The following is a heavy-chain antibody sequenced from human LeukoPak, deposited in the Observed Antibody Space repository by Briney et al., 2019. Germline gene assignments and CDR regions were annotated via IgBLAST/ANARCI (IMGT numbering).Heavy chain of an antibody. CDR2: INGDGEYT. D-gene: IGHD1-26*01. Sequence: GVLRLSCAASGFTFSSYAMSWVRQAPGKGLEWVASINGDGEYTVYAASVKGRFTISRDNSNNMLNLQMSSLRAEDTALYYCAQRGVQGYMDVWGKGTTVIVSS. J-gene: IGHJ6*03. CDR3: AQRGVQGYMDV. V-gene: IGHV3-23*01. CDR1: GFTFSSYA.